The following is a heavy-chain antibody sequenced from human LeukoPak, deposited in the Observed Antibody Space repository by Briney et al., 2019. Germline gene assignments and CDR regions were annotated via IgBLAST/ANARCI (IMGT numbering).Heavy chain of an antibody. V-gene: IGHV4-39*01. CDR2: IYYSGST. CDR3: ARHHPDAGRWAAAGKRYNWFDP. J-gene: IGHJ5*02. Sequence: SETLSLTCTVSGGSISSSSYYWGWIRQPPGKGLEWIGSIYYSGSTYYNPSLKSRVTISVDTSKNQFSLKLSSVTAADTAVYYCARHHPDAGRWAAAGKRYNWFDPWGQGTLVTVSS. CDR1: GGSISSSSYY. D-gene: IGHD6-13*01.